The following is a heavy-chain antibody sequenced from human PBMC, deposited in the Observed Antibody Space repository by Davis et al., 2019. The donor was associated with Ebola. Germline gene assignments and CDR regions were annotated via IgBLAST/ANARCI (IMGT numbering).Heavy chain of an antibody. CDR1: GFTFSRYW. CDR2: IQGDGSTT. V-gene: IGHV3-74*01. D-gene: IGHD6-19*01. J-gene: IGHJ5*02. Sequence: PGGSLRLSCAASGFTFSRYWMHWVRQPPGQGLVWLSRIQGDGSTTDYADSVKGRFTISRDDSKNTVYLQMNTLRAEDTAVYYCTTWLVNHFDHWGQGTLVTVSS. CDR3: TTWLVNHFDH.